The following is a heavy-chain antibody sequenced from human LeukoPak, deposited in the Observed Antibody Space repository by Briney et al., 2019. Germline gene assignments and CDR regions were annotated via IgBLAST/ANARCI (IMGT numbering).Heavy chain of an antibody. V-gene: IGHV4-34*12. Sequence: SETLSLTCAVYGGSFSGYYWSWIRQPPGKGLECIGEIIHSGSTNYNPSLKSRVTISVDTSKNQFSLKLRSVTAADTAVYYCARRSGYCSTTTCYRGAPFQHWGQGTLVTVS. CDR3: ARRSGYCSTTTCYRGAPFQH. CDR2: IIHSGST. CDR1: GGSFSGYY. D-gene: IGHD2-2*03. J-gene: IGHJ1*01.